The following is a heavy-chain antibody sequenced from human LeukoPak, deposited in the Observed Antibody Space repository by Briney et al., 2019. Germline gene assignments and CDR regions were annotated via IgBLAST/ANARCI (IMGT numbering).Heavy chain of an antibody. J-gene: IGHJ4*02. CDR1: GGSVSSGSYY. V-gene: IGHV4-61*01. CDR3: ARAPYYYDSSGYYHFDY. Sequence: SETLSLTCTVSGGSVSSGSYYWSWIRQPPGKGLEWIGYIYYSGSTNYNPSLKSRVTISVDTFKNQFSLKLSSVTAADTAVYYCARAPYYYDSSGYYHFDYWGQGTLVTVSS. CDR2: IYYSGST. D-gene: IGHD3-22*01.